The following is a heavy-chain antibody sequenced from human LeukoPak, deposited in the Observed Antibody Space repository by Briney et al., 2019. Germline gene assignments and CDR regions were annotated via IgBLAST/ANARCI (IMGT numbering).Heavy chain of an antibody. D-gene: IGHD6-19*01. J-gene: IGHJ4*02. Sequence: GASVKVSCKVSGYTLTELSMHWVRQAPGKGLEWMGGFDPEDGETIYAQKFQGRVTMTEDTSTDTAYMELSSLRSEGTAVYYCATAIAVAETYYFDYWGQGTLVTVSS. CDR1: GYTLTELS. CDR2: FDPEDGET. CDR3: ATAIAVAETYYFDY. V-gene: IGHV1-24*01.